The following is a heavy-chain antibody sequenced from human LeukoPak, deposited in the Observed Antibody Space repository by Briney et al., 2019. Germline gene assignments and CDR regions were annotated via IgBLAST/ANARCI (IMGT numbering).Heavy chain of an antibody. CDR3: AMPSSPVGYGMDV. V-gene: IGHV3-74*01. J-gene: IGHJ6*02. CDR2: INSDGSST. Sequence: GGSLRLSCAASGFTFSSYWMHWVRQAPGKGLVWVSRINSDGSSTSYADSVKGRFTISRDNAKNTLYLQMNSLRAEDTAVYYCAMPSSPVGYGMDVWGQGTTVTVSS. CDR1: GFTFSSYW.